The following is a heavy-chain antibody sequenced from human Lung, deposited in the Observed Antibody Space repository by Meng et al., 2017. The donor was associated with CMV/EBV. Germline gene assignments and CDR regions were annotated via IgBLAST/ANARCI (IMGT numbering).Heavy chain of an antibody. D-gene: IGHD1-26*01. CDR1: GFSLSHNA. CDR3: AKDIFRWAFDY. Sequence: EVQLLESGGGLVQPGGSLISSWAASGFSLSHNAMSWVRQAPGKGLEWVSAIEGSNDNTHYADSVKGRFAISRDASTNTLYLQMNNLRAEDTAIYYCAKDIFRWAFDYWGHGTLVTVSS. J-gene: IGHJ4*01. CDR2: IEGSNDNT. V-gene: IGHV3-23*01.